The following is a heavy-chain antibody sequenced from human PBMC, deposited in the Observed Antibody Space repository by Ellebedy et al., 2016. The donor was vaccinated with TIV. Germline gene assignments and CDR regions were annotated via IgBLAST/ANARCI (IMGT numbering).Heavy chain of an antibody. CDR2: ISGGGGST. CDR1: GFTFSSHA. J-gene: IGHJ4*02. CDR3: VKLDSRGLYYGRLDY. V-gene: IGHV3-23*01. D-gene: IGHD3-10*01. Sequence: GGSLRLSCAASGFTFSSHAMSWVRQTPGKGLEWVSGISGGGGSTYYVDSVKGRFTISRDNSKNTLYLQINSRRAEDTAVYYCVKLDSRGLYYGRLDYWGQGTLVTVSS.